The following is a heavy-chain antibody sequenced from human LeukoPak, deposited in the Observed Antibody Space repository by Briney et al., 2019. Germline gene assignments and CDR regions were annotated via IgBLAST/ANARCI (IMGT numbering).Heavy chain of an antibody. CDR2: IIPIFGTA. Sequence: SVKVSCKASRGTFSSYAISWVRQAPGQGLEWMGGIIPIFGTANYAQKFQGRVTITTDESTSTAYMELSSLRSEDTAVYYCAIGVVPAAVYYYYMDVWGKGTTVTVSS. J-gene: IGHJ6*03. V-gene: IGHV1-69*05. CDR1: RGTFSSYA. D-gene: IGHD2-2*01. CDR3: AIGVVPAAVYYYYMDV.